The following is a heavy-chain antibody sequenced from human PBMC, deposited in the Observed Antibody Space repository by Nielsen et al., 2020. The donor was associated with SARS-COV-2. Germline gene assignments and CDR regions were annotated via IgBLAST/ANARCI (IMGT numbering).Heavy chain of an antibody. CDR1: GGSFSGYY. CDR2: INHSGST. J-gene: IGHJ4*02. D-gene: IGHD3-3*01. Sequence: GSLRLSCAVYGGSFSGYYWSWIRQPPGKGLEWIGEINHSGSTNYNPSLKSRVTISVDTSKNQFSLKLSSVTAEDTAVYYCARNYDFWSGYYPFDYWGQGTLVTVSS. V-gene: IGHV4-34*01. CDR3: ARNYDFWSGYYPFDY.